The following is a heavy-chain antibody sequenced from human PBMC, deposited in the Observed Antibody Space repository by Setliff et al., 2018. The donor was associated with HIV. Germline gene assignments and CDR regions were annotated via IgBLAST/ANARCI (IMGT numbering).Heavy chain of an antibody. D-gene: IGHD2-8*01. Sequence: PSETLSLTCTVSGGSISSNNYCWGWIRQPPGKGLEWIGSIYYSGSTFYNPSLKSRLTISVDTSKNQFSLKLSSVTAADTAVYYCARDAPTVYANGWFDPWGQGTLVTVSS. CDR2: IYYSGST. V-gene: IGHV4-39*07. J-gene: IGHJ5*02. CDR1: GGSISSNNYC. CDR3: ARDAPTVYANGWFDP.